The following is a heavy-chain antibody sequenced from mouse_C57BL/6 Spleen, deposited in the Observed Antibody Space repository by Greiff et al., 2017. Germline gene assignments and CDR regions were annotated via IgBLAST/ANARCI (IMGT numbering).Heavy chain of an antibody. CDR1: GYSITSGYY. CDR2: ISYDGSN. Sequence: EVQLQESGPGLVKPSQSLSLTCSVTGYSITSGYYWNWIRQFPGNKLEWMGYISYDGSNNYNPSLKNRISITRDTSKNQFFLKLNSVTTEDTATYYCARGGTYYSNYGYWGQGTTLTVSS. V-gene: IGHV3-6*01. D-gene: IGHD2-5*01. CDR3: ARGGTYYSNYGY. J-gene: IGHJ2*01.